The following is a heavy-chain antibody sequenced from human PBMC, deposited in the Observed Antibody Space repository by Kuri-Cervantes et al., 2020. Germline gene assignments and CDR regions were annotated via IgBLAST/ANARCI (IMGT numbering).Heavy chain of an antibody. CDR2: ISYDGSNK. J-gene: IGHJ4*02. D-gene: IGHD6-19*01. CDR3: AKDRIAVAGPIDY. CDR1: GFTFTTYG. V-gene: IGHV3-30*18. Sequence: GESLKISCVASGFTFTTYGFHWVRQAPGKGLEWVAVISYDGSNKYYADSVKGRFTISRDNSKNTLYLQMNSLRAEDTAVYYCAKDRIAVAGPIDYWGQGTLVTVSS.